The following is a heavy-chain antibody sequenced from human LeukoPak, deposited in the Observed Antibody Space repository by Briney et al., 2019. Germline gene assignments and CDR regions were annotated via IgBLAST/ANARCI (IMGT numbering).Heavy chain of an antibody. D-gene: IGHD5-12*01. Sequence: SETLSLTCTVSGGSISSYYWSWIRQPPGKGLEWIGEINHSGSTNYNPSLKSRVTISVDTSKNQFSLKLSSVTAADTAVYYCARDSGYEAIISEDAFDIWGQGTMVTVSS. V-gene: IGHV4-34*01. CDR3: ARDSGYEAIISEDAFDI. CDR2: INHSGST. CDR1: GGSISSYY. J-gene: IGHJ3*02.